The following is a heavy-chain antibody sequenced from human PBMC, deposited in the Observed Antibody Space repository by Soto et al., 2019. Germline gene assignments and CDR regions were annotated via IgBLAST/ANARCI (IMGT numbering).Heavy chain of an antibody. D-gene: IGHD6-13*01. CDR3: AREVGQRYSSSWYYTFDY. CDR2: TYYRSKWYN. Sequence: SQTLSLTCAISGDSVSSNSAAWNWIRQSPSRGLEWLGRTYYRSKWYNDYAVSVKSRITINPDTSKNQFSLQLNSVTPEDTAVYYCAREVGQRYSSSWYYTFDYWGQGTLVTVSS. CDR1: GDSVSSNSAA. J-gene: IGHJ4*02. V-gene: IGHV6-1*01.